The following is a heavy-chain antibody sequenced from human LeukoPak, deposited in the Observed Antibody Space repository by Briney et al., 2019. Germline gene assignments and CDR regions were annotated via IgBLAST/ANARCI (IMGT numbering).Heavy chain of an antibody. CDR1: GFSFSSYG. V-gene: IGHV3-30*02. Sequence: PGGSLRLSCAASGFSFSSYGMHWVRQAPGKGLEWVAFIRFDGSDKYCADSVKGRFTISKDTSKNTLILQLNSLRPEDTAVYFCTKDSTYHYDSSAYYLFDYWGQGTLVTVSS. CDR2: IRFDGSDK. CDR3: TKDSTYHYDSSAYYLFDY. D-gene: IGHD3-22*01. J-gene: IGHJ4*02.